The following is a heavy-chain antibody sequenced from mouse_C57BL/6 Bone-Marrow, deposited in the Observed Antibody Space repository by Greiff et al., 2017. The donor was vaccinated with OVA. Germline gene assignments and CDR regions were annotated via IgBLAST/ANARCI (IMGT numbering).Heavy chain of an antibody. V-gene: IGHV14-2*01. Sequence: EVKLVESGAELVKPGASVTLSCTASGFNIKDYYMHWVKQRTEQGLEWIGRIDPEDGETKYAPKFQGKATITADTSSNPAYLQLSSLTSEDTAVYYCARVTTVVPYFDYWGQGTTLTVSS. CDR2: IDPEDGET. CDR3: ARVTTVVPYFDY. CDR1: GFNIKDYY. J-gene: IGHJ2*01. D-gene: IGHD1-1*01.